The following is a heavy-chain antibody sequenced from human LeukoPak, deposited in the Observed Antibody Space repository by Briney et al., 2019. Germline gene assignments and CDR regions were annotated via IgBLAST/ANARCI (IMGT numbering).Heavy chain of an antibody. D-gene: IGHD5-24*01. V-gene: IGHV1-46*01. J-gene: IGHJ4*02. CDR3: ARAHGSDKGVLDY. CDR2: INPSGGST. Sequence: ASVKVSCKASGYTFTSYYMHWVRQAPGQGLEWMGIINPSGGSTSYAQKFQGRVTITTDESTSTAYMELSSLRSEDTAVYYCARAHGSDKGVLDYWGQGTLVTVSS. CDR1: GYTFTSYY.